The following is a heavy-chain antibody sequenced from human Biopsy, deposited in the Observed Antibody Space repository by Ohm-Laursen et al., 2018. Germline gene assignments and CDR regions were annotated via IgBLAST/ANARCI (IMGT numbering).Heavy chain of an antibody. D-gene: IGHD2-15*01. CDR2: INPHSGTT. CDR1: GYTFTGQY. Sequence: SSVNVSCKASGYTFTGQYLHWVRQAPGQGLEWMGWINPHSGTTKFAQDFQGRVTMTRDTSITTAYMELRRLRSDDTAVYYCAKGQDLRGGAEYFQHWGQGALGTVSS. V-gene: IGHV1-2*02. CDR3: AKGQDLRGGAEYFQH. J-gene: IGHJ1*01.